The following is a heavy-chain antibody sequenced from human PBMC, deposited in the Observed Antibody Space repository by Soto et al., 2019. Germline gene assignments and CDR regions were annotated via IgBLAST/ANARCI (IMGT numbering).Heavy chain of an antibody. V-gene: IGHV2-5*01. CDR3: VHRVLAGQQIDY. J-gene: IGHJ4*02. D-gene: IGHD2-15*01. CDR1: GFSLTTFGVG. CDR2: IYWNDDK. Sequence: QITLRESGPTLVKPTQTLTLTCTFSGFSLTTFGVGVGWIRQPPGKALEWLEFIYWNDDKRYSSFLNNRLTITSDTSKNQVVLAVTDMDPVDTAKYYCVHRVLAGQQIDYWGQGTLVTVSS.